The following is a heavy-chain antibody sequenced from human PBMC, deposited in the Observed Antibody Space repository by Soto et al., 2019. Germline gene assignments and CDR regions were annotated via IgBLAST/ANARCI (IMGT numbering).Heavy chain of an antibody. V-gene: IGHV1-2*04. CDR2: INPNSGGT. Sequence: ASVKVSCKASGYTFTGYYMHWVLQAPGQGLEWMGWINPNSGGTNYAQKFQGWVTMTRDTSISTAYMELSRLRSDDTAVYYCARELVVVPAAIGSYYYYGMDVWGQGTTVTVSS. CDR1: GYTFTGYY. CDR3: ARELVVVPAAIGSYYYYGMDV. D-gene: IGHD2-2*02. J-gene: IGHJ6*02.